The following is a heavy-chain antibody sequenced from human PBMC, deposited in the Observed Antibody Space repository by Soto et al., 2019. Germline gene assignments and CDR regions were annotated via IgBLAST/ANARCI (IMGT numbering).Heavy chain of an antibody. V-gene: IGHV3-15*07. CDR1: GFTFSNAW. J-gene: IGHJ4*02. Sequence: EVQLVESGGGLVKPGGSLRLSCAASGFTFSNAWMNWVRQAPGKGLEWVGRIKSSTDGGTTDDAATVKGRFAISRDNSKTTRYLQMDSLKTVNTAVYYCTPEDPPVISGSGSYKFDYWGQGTLVTVSS. CDR2: IKSSTDGGTT. CDR3: TPEDPPVISGSGSYKFDY. D-gene: IGHD3-10*01.